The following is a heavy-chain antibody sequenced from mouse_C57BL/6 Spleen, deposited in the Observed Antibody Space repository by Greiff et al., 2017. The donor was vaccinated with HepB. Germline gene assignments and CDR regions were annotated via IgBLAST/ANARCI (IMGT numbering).Heavy chain of an antibody. Sequence: EVKLVESGEGLVKPGGSLKLSCAASGFTFSSYAMSWVRQTPEKRLEWVAYISSGGDYIYYADTVKGRFTISRDNARNTLYLQMSSLKSEDTAMYYCTREGLRPYYYAMDYWGQGTSVTVSS. D-gene: IGHD2-4*01. CDR3: TREGLRPYYYAMDY. J-gene: IGHJ4*01. CDR2: ISSGGDYI. V-gene: IGHV5-9-1*02. CDR1: GFTFSSYA.